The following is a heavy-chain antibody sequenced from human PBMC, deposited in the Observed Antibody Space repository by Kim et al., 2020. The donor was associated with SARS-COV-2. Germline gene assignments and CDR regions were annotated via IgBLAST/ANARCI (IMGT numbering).Heavy chain of an antibody. D-gene: IGHD3-9*01. CDR2: IHTNTGNP. CDR1: GYTFNSFG. J-gene: IGHJ4*02. CDR3: ARGHFDFLTQSYYFDF. V-gene: IGHV7-4-1*02. Sequence: ASVKVSCKASGYTFNSFGLNWVRQAPGQGLEWMGWIHTNTGNPTYAQGFTGRFVFSLDTSVSTAYLQISSLKAEDTAVYFCARGHFDFLTQSYYFDFWGQGSLVTVSS.